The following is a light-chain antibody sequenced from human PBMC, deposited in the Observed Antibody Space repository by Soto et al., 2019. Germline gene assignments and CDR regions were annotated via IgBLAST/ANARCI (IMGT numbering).Light chain of an antibody. CDR3: QSYDSSLSVL. CDR2: GVS. CDR1: GSDVGGYNY. Sequence: QSALTQPASVSGSPGQSIAISCTGSGSDVGGYNYVSWYQQHPGKAPKLIIYGVSHRPSGVSTRFSASRSAYTASLTISGLQAEDEADYYCQSYDSSLSVLFGGGTKLTVL. J-gene: IGLJ2*01. V-gene: IGLV2-14*01.